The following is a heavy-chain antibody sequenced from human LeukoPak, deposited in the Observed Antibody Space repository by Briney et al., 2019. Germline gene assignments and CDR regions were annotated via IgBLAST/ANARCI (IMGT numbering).Heavy chain of an antibody. CDR3: AGWGYSSGWQLYYYYMDV. Sequence: SETLSLTCAVYGGSFSGYYWSWIRQPPGKGLEWIGEINHSGSTYYNPSLKSRVTISVDTSKNQFSLKLSSVTAADTAVYYCAGWGYSSGWQLYYYYMDVWGKGTTVTVSS. V-gene: IGHV4-34*01. CDR1: GGSFSGYY. J-gene: IGHJ6*03. D-gene: IGHD6-19*01. CDR2: INHSGST.